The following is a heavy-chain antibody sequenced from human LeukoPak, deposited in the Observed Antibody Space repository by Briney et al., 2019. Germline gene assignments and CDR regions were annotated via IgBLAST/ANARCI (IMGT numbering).Heavy chain of an antibody. J-gene: IGHJ4*02. CDR1: GFTFSSYA. D-gene: IGHD3-10*01. CDR2: ISGSGGST. V-gene: IGHV3-23*01. Sequence: GGSLRLSCAASGFTFSSYAMSWVRQAPGKGLEWVSAISGSGGSTYYADSVKGRFTIYRDNSKNTLYLQMNSLRAEDTAVYYCARDGDRGRYDHWGQGTLVIVSS. CDR3: ARDGDRGRYDH.